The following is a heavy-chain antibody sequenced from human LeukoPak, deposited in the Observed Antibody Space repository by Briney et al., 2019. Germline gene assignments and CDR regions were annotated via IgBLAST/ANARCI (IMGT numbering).Heavy chain of an antibody. J-gene: IGHJ4*02. D-gene: IGHD1-26*01. Sequence: ASVKVSCKASGGTFSSYAISWVRQAPGQGLEWMGGIIPIFGTANYAQKLQGRVTITADESTSTAYMELSSLRSEDTAVYYCARTGTSVGATHGLPFDYWGQGTLVTVSS. CDR2: IIPIFGTA. V-gene: IGHV1-69*13. CDR3: ARTGTSVGATHGLPFDY. CDR1: GGTFSSYA.